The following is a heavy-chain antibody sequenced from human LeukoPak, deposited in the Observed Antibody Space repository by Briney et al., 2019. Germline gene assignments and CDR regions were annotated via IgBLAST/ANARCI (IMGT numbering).Heavy chain of an antibody. CDR2: IIPIFGTA. Sequence: ASVKVSCKASGGTFSSYAISWVRQAPGQGLEWMGGIIPIFGTANYAQKFQGRVTITADESTSTAYMELSSLRSEDTAVCYCARALSDCSSTSCLNDYLLPGDYWGQGTLVTVSS. CDR1: GGTFSSYA. V-gene: IGHV1-69*13. J-gene: IGHJ4*02. D-gene: IGHD2-2*01. CDR3: ARALSDCSSTSCLNDYLLPGDY.